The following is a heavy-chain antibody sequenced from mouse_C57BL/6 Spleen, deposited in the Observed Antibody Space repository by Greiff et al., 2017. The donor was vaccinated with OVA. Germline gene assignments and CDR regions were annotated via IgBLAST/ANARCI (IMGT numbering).Heavy chain of an antibody. D-gene: IGHD4-1*01. Sequence: QVQLQQPGAELVRPGSSVKLSCKASGYTFTSYWMHWVKQRPIQGLEWIGNIDPSDSETHYNQKFKDKATLTVDKSSSTAYMQLSSLTSEDSAVYYCARSRTGTGAWFAYWGQGTLVTVSA. CDR1: GYTFTSYW. J-gene: IGHJ3*01. V-gene: IGHV1-52*01. CDR3: ARSRTGTGAWFAY. CDR2: IDPSDSET.